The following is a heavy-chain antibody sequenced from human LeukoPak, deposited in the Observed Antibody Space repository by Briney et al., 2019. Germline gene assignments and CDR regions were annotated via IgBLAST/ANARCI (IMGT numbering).Heavy chain of an antibody. CDR3: ARDVPGTTPFDY. CDR1: GYIFSNYG. D-gene: IGHD1-7*01. Sequence: ASVTVSFKSSGYIFSNYGISWVRQAPGQGLEWMGWISAKNGDTNYIQKFRGRVTMTTDTSTSTAYMELWSLRSDDTAVYYCARDVPGTTPFDYWGQGTLVTVSS. CDR2: ISAKNGDT. J-gene: IGHJ4*02. V-gene: IGHV1-18*01.